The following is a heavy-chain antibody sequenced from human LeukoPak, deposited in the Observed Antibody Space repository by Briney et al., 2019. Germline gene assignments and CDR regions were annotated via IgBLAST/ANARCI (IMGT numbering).Heavy chain of an antibody. CDR3: AKDQVLGGVVDY. CDR2: IIPIFGTA. J-gene: IGHJ4*02. D-gene: IGHD3-3*01. Sequence: SVKVSCKASGGTFSSYAISWLRQAPGKGLEWMGGIIPIFGTANYAQKFQDRVTITADESTSTAYMELSSLRSEDTAVYYCAKDQVLGGVVDYWGQATLVTVSS. V-gene: IGHV1-69*13. CDR1: GGTFSSYA.